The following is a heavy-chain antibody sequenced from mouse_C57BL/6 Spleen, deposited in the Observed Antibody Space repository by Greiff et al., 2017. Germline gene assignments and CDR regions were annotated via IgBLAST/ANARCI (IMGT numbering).Heavy chain of an antibody. D-gene: IGHD3-2*02. CDR2: INPNNGGT. Sequence: EVKLQQSGPELVKPGASVKISCKASGYTFTDYYMNWVKQSHGKSLEWIGDINPNNGGTSYNQKFKGKATLTVDKSSSTAYMELRSLTSEDSAVYYCARGGDSSGYEAMDYWGQGTSVTVSS. V-gene: IGHV1-26*01. CDR3: ARGGDSSGYEAMDY. CDR1: GYTFTDYY. J-gene: IGHJ4*01.